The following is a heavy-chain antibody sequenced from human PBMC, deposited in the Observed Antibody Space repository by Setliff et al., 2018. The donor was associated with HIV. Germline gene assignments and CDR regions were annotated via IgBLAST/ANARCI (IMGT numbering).Heavy chain of an antibody. V-gene: IGHV4-34*01. CDR2: INHSGST. CDR1: GGSFSGYY. D-gene: IGHD2-15*01. CDR3: ARARGGCSGGSCPAHHYYYYMDV. Sequence: SETLSLTCAVYGGSFSGYYWSWIRQPPGKGLEWIGEINHSGSTNYNPSLKSRVTISVDTSKNQFSLKLSSVTAADTAVYYCARARGGCSGGSCPAHHYYYYMDVWGKGTTVTVSS. J-gene: IGHJ6*03.